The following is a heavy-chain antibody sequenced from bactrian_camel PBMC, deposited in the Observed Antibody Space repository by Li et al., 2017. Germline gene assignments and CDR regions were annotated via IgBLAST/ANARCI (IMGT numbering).Heavy chain of an antibody. CDR3: AKAPGGWTHPGNY. V-gene: IGHV3S1*01. D-gene: IGHD5*01. J-gene: IGHJ4*01. CDR2: IYTGGGSA. Sequence: HVQLVESGGGSVQAGGSLKLSCTYSGYTSFIDCMGWFRQAPGKEREGVAIIYTGGGSAYYADSVKGRFTISTDNAQNTLYLQLNNLETGDTATYYCAKAPGGWTHPGNYWGQGTQVTVS. CDR1: GYTSFIDC.